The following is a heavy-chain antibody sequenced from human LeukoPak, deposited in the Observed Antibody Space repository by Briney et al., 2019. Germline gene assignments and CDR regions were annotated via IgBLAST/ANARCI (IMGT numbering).Heavy chain of an antibody. J-gene: IGHJ4*02. CDR3: AKNCRGLPDEPFDY. V-gene: IGHV3-23*01. CDR1: GFTFSSFA. D-gene: IGHD4-17*01. Sequence: GGSLRLSCAASGFTFSSFAMSWVRQAPGKGLEWVSAISGRGDTTYYADSVKGRFTTSRDNSKNTLYVQMNSLRAEDTAVYYCAKNCRGLPDEPFDYWGQGTLVTVSS. CDR2: ISGRGDTT.